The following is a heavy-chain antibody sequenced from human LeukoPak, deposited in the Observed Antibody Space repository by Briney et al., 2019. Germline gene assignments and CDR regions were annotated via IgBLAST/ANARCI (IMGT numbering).Heavy chain of an antibody. D-gene: IGHD2-15*01. V-gene: IGHV4-34*01. CDR1: GGSFSGYY. Sequence: SETLSLTCAVSGGSFSGYYWTCIRQPPGKGLEWIGEINHSGSTNYNPSLKSRVTISVDTSKNQFSLKLSSVTAADTAVYYCARGRIGGGYYHYGMDVWGQGTMATVSS. CDR3: ARGRIGGGYYHYGMDV. CDR2: INHSGST. J-gene: IGHJ6*02.